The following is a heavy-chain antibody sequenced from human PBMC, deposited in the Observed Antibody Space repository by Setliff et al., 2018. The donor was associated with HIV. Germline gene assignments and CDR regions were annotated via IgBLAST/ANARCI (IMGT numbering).Heavy chain of an antibody. CDR1: GGSISSGAYY. J-gene: IGHJ3*02. Sequence: PSETLSLTCTVSGGSISSGAYYWSWIRQHPGKGLEWIGYIYYSGSTYYNPSLKSRVTISVETSKNQVSLKLSPVTAADTAVYYCASSHTGYSSSSGAFDIWGQGTMVTVSS. CDR3: ASSHTGYSSSSGAFDI. V-gene: IGHV4-31*02. D-gene: IGHD6-6*01. CDR2: IYYSGST.